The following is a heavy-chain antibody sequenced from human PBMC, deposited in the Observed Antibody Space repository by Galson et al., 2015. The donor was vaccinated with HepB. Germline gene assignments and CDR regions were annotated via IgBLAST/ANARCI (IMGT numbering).Heavy chain of an antibody. D-gene: IGHD2-2*01. CDR2: FDPEDGET. CDR3: ATAVVVVPAARPDAFDI. Sequence: SVKVSCKVSGYTLTELSMHWVRQAPGKGLEWMGGFDPEDGETIYAQKFQGRVTMTEDTSTDTAYMELSSLRSEDTAVYYCATAVVVVPAARPDAFDIWGQGTMVTVSS. J-gene: IGHJ3*02. CDR1: GYTLTELS. V-gene: IGHV1-24*01.